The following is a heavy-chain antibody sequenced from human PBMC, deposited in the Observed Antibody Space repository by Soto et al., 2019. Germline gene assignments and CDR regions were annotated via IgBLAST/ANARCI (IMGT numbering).Heavy chain of an antibody. D-gene: IGHD3-22*01. CDR2: ISAYNDNT. V-gene: IGHV1-18*01. CDR1: GYTFTSYC. Sequence: ASVNVSCKSSGYTFTSYCFTWVRQAPGQGLECMGWISAYNDNTNYAQKLQGRVTMTTDTSTSTAYMELRSLRSDDTAVYYCARTKIKWVEAYYYDSSGAYYFDYWGQGTLVTVSS. CDR3: ARTKIKWVEAYYYDSSGAYYFDY. J-gene: IGHJ4*02.